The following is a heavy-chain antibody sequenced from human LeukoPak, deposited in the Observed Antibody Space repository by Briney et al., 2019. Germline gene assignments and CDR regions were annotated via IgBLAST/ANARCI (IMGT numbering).Heavy chain of an antibody. CDR1: GGSISNYY. CDR2: IYYSGST. J-gene: IGHJ3*02. CDR3: ARHPRIAAAGGAFDI. D-gene: IGHD6-13*01. Sequence: PSETLSRTCTVSGGSISNYYWSWIRQPPGKGLEWIGYIYYSGSTNYNPSLKSRVTISVDTSKNQFSLKLNSVTAADTTVYYCARHPRIAAAGGAFDIWGQGTMVTVSS. V-gene: IGHV4-59*08.